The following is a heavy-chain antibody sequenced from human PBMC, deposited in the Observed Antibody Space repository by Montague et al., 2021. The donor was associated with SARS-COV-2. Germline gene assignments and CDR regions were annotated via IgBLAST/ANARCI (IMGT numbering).Heavy chain of an antibody. Sequence: SETRSLTCTVSGGSVSSRSYYWGWIRQPPGKGLEWIGSIYYSGSTHYNPSLMSRVTISVDTSKNQFSLKLSSVTAADTAVYYCARRGDYGGPRFDYWGQGTLVSVSS. J-gene: IGHJ4*02. V-gene: IGHV4-39*01. CDR3: ARRGDYGGPRFDY. CDR1: GGSVSSRSYY. CDR2: IYYSGST. D-gene: IGHD4-23*01.